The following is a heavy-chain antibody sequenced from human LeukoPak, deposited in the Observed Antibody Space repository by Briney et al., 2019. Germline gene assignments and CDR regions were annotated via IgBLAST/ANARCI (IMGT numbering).Heavy chain of an antibody. CDR3: ARDSRLRLGELSSHFDY. V-gene: IGHV1-69*01. D-gene: IGHD3-16*02. CDR1: GGTCNSNA. J-gene: IGHJ4*02. CDR2: IIPIFGTG. Sequence: SVKVSCKDSGGTCNSNAISWVRQTAGKGLEWMGGIIPIFGTGNYAQKFQGRVEIIAEEMTSAAYMELSSLKSEDTAVYYCARDSRLRLGELSSHFDYWGQGTLVTVSS.